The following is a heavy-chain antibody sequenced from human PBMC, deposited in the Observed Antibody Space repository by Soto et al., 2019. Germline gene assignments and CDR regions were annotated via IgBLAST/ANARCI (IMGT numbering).Heavy chain of an antibody. J-gene: IGHJ3*02. CDR3: ARDVEYSYGYNVAFDI. D-gene: IGHD5-18*01. Sequence: EVQLVESGGDLVQPGGSLRLSCAASGFTFSSYSVNWVRQAPGKGLEWVSYISISSSTIYYADSVKGRFTISRDNAKNSLYLQMNSLRDEDTAVYYCARDVEYSYGYNVAFDIWGQGTMVTVSS. CDR2: ISISSSTI. V-gene: IGHV3-48*02. CDR1: GFTFSSYS.